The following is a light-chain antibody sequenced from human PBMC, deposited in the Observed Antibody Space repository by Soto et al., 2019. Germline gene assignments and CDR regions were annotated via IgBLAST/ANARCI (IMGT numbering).Light chain of an antibody. Sequence: QSVLTQPPSASGTPGQRVTISCSGSSSNIGRNTVNWYQQLPGTAPKLLIYSNNQRPSGVPDRFSGSKSGTSGSLAISGLQSEDEADYYCAGWDHSLNGPVFGGGTQLTVL. J-gene: IGLJ2*01. V-gene: IGLV1-44*01. CDR3: AGWDHSLNGPV. CDR1: SSNIGRNT. CDR2: SNN.